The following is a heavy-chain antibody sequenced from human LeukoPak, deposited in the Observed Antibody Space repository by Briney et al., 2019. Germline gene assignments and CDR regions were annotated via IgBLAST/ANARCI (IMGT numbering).Heavy chain of an antibody. Sequence: PSETLSLTCTVSGGSVSSGSYYWSWIRQPPGKGLEWIGYIYYSGSTNYNPSLKSRVTISVDTSKNQFSLKLSSVTAADTAVYYCARIGQQPWDYWGQGTLVTVSS. CDR2: IYYSGST. CDR3: ARIGQQPWDY. J-gene: IGHJ4*02. CDR1: GGSVSSGSYY. V-gene: IGHV4-61*01. D-gene: IGHD6-13*01.